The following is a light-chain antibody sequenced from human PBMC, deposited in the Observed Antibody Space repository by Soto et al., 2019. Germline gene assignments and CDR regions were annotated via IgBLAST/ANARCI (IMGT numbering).Light chain of an antibody. J-gene: IGKJ2*01. CDR1: QSVSSSY. CDR3: QQYGGSSYT. Sequence: DIVLTPSPGPLSLSPGERATLSCRASQSVSSSYLAWYQQKPGQAPRLLIYGASSRATGIPDRFSGSGSGTDFTLTISRLEPDDFAVYYCQQYGGSSYTFGQGTKLEIK. V-gene: IGKV3-20*01. CDR2: GAS.